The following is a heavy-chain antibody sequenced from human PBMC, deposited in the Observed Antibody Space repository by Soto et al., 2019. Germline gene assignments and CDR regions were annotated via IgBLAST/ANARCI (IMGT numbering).Heavy chain of an antibody. J-gene: IGHJ5*02. D-gene: IGHD2-2*01. V-gene: IGHV4-34*01. CDR2: INHSGST. Sequence: QVQLQQWGAGLLKPSETLSLTCAVYGGSFSGYYWSWIRQPPGKGLEWIGEINHSGSTNYNPSLKSRVTISVDPSKNQFSLKLSSVTAADTAVYYCARGYRVRVVPAATKKGWFDPWGQGTLVTVSS. CDR3: ARGYRVRVVPAATKKGWFDP. CDR1: GGSFSGYY.